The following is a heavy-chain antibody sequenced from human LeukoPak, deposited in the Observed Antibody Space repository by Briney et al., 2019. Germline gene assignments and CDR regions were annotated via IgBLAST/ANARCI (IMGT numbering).Heavy chain of an antibody. CDR1: GGSISSYY. Sequence: PSETLSLTCTVSGGSISSYYWSWIRQPPGKGLEWIGYIYYSGSTNYNPSLKSRVTISVDTSKNQFSLKLSSVTAADTAVYYCARGGEVRFLEWLNNWFDPWGQGTLVTVSS. D-gene: IGHD3-3*01. V-gene: IGHV4-59*01. CDR3: ARGGEVRFLEWLNNWFDP. CDR2: IYYSGST. J-gene: IGHJ5*02.